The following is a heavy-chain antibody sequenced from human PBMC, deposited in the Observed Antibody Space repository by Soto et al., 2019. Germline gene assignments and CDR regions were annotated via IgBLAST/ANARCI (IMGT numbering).Heavy chain of an antibody. V-gene: IGHV3-7*01. J-gene: IGHJ4*02. CDR2: INRDGSEK. CDR3: ARDPGPLDY. Sequence: PGGSLRLSCAASGFTFSSYWKSWVRQAPGKGLEWVANINRDGSEKYYVDSVKGRFTISRDNAKNSLSLQMNSLRAEDTAVYYCARDPGPLDYWGQGTLVTVSS. CDR1: GFTFSSYW.